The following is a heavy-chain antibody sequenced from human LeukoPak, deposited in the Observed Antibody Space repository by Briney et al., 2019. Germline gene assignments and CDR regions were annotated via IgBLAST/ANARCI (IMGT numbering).Heavy chain of an antibody. CDR2: IYYSGST. D-gene: IGHD3-22*01. J-gene: IGHJ5*02. Sequence: SETLSLTCTVSGGSISSSSYYWGWIRQPPGKGLEWIGSIYYSGSTYYNPSLKSRVTISVDTSKNQFSLKLSSVTAADTAVNYCARCDSSALGFDPWGQGTLVTVSS. CDR1: GGSISSSSYY. CDR3: ARCDSSALGFDP. V-gene: IGHV4-39*01.